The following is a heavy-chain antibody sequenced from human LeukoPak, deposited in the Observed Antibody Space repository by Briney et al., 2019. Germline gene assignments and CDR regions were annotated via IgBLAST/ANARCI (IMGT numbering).Heavy chain of an antibody. Sequence: VKVSCKASGYTFTGYYMHWVRQAPGQGLEWMGWINPNSGGTNYAQKFQGRVTMTRDTSISTAYMELSRLRSDDTAVYYCARDDAYCSSTSCYTEHAFDIWGQGTMVTVSS. D-gene: IGHD2-2*02. CDR3: ARDDAYCSSTSCYTEHAFDI. J-gene: IGHJ3*02. CDR2: INPNSGGT. V-gene: IGHV1-2*02. CDR1: GYTFTGYY.